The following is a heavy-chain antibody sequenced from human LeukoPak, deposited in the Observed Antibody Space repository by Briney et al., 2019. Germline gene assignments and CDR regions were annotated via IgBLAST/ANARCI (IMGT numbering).Heavy chain of an antibody. J-gene: IGHJ4*02. V-gene: IGHV4-34*01. CDR3: ARVGIELGSGYFLDY. CDR1: GGSFSGYY. D-gene: IGHD3-22*01. Sequence: SETLSLTCAVYGGSFSGYYWSWIRQPPGEGLEWIGEINHSGSTNYNPSLKSRVTISVDTSKNQFSLKLSSVTAADTAVYYCARVGIELGSGYFLDYWGQGTLVTVSS. CDR2: INHSGST.